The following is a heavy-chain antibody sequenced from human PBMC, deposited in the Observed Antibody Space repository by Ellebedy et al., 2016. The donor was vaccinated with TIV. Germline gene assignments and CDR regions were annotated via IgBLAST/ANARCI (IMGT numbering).Heavy chain of an antibody. Sequence: GESLKISCAASGFTFNDYAMNWVRQAPGKGLEWVSYMTSSGSTIYYSHSVKGRFTISRDNAKNSLYLQMNRLRAEDTAVYYCARLGYDLLTAYDYWGQGTLVTVSS. D-gene: IGHD3-9*01. J-gene: IGHJ4*02. CDR3: ARLGYDLLTAYDY. CDR2: MTSSGSTI. V-gene: IGHV3-48*03. CDR1: GFTFNDYA.